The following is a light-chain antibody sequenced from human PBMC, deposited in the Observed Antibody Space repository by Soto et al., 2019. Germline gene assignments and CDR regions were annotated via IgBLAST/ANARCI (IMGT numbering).Light chain of an antibody. CDR3: QSYDSSLSVV. CDR1: SSNIGAGYD. Sequence: QSVLTQPPSVSGAPGQRVTISCTGSSSNIGAGYDVHWYQQLPGTAPKILIYGNSNRPSGVPDRFSGSKSRTSASLAITGLQAEDEADYYCQSYDSSLSVVFGGGTKVTVL. V-gene: IGLV1-40*01. J-gene: IGLJ2*01. CDR2: GNS.